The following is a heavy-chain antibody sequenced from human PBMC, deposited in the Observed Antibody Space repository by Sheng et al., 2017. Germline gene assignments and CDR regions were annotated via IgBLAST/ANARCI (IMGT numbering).Heavy chain of an antibody. CDR3: AKGEPPVALPPFDY. J-gene: IGHJ4*02. V-gene: IGHV3-9*02. CDR2: ISWNGGTV. CDR1: GFTSDAYA. D-gene: IGHD2-2*01. Sequence: EVQMVQSGGGLEQPGRSLRLSCAGSGFTSDAYAMHWVRQAPGKGLEWVSCISWNGGTVVYTDSVRGRFTISRDNAKNSLYLQMTSLTPEDMAFYYCAKGEPPVALPPFDYWGQGALVTVSS.